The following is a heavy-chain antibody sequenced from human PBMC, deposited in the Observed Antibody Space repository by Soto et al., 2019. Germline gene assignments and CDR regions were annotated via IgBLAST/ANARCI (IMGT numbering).Heavy chain of an antibody. Sequence: SVKVSCKTSGGTLSNSAINWVRQAPGQGLEWMGSFTPIFGSTFYAQNFQDRVTITADKSTGTAYIELSSLTSEDTAMYFCARGRVRVVKAARHFDSWGQGPLVTASS. J-gene: IGHJ4*02. V-gene: IGHV1-69*06. CDR2: FTPIFGST. CDR1: GGTLSNSA. D-gene: IGHD3-10*01. CDR3: ARGRVRVVKAARHFDS.